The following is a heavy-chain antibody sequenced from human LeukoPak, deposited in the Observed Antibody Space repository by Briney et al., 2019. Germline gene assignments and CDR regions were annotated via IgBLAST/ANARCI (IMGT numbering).Heavy chain of an antibody. D-gene: IGHD2-15*01. CDR3: ARSQTYCSGGSCYSEQSFDY. CDR2: IIPILGTA. V-gene: IGHV1-69*01. J-gene: IGHJ4*02. CDR1: GDTFSSYA. Sequence: GSSVEVSCKASGDTFSSYAITWVRQAPGQGLEWMGGIIPILGTANYAQKFQGRVTITADESTSTAYMELSSLRSEDTAVYYCARSQTYCSGGSCYSEQSFDYWGQGTLVTVSS.